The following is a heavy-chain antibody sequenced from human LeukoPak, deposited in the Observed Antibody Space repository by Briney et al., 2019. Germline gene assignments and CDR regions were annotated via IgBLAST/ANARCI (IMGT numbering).Heavy chain of an antibody. V-gene: IGHV4-59*01. CDR2: IYYSGST. CDR3: ARDVGWLQFGYQDAFDI. D-gene: IGHD5-24*01. J-gene: IGHJ3*02. Sequence: SETLSLTCTVSGGSISSYYWSWIRQPPGKGLEWIGYIYYSGSTNYSPSLKSRVTISVDTSKNQFSLKLSSVTAADTAVYYCARDVGWLQFGYQDAFDIWGQGTMVTVSS. CDR1: GGSISSYY.